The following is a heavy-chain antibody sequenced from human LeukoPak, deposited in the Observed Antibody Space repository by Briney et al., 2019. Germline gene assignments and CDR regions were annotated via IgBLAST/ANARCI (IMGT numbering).Heavy chain of an antibody. CDR1: GFTFSSYA. D-gene: IGHD3-3*01. J-gene: IGHJ4*02. V-gene: IGHV3-30*04. CDR3: ARSIDFWSGYYQDY. Sequence: PGGSLRLSCAASGFTFSSYAMHWVRQAPGKGLEWVAVISYDGSNKYYADSVKGRFTISRDNSKNTLYLQMNSLRAEDTAVYYCARSIDFWSGYYQDYWGQGTLVTVSS. CDR2: ISYDGSNK.